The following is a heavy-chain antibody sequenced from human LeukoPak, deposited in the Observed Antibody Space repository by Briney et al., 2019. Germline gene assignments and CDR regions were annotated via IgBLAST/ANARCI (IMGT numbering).Heavy chain of an antibody. CDR3: ARLRFAATPSFDY. CDR1: GGSISSSSYY. J-gene: IGHJ4*02. D-gene: IGHD2-15*01. Sequence: SETLSLTCTVSGGSISSSSYYWGWIRQPPGKGLEWIGSIYYSGSTYYNPSLKSRVTISVDTSKNQFSLKLSSVTAADTAVYYCARLRFAATPSFDYWGQGTLVTVSS. CDR2: IYYSGST. V-gene: IGHV4-39*07.